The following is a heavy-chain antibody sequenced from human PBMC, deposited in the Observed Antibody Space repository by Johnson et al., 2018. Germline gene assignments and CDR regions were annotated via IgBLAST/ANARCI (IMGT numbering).Heavy chain of an antibody. CDR3: GGESAGLPGYFLYGMDV. J-gene: IGHJ6*02. CDR1: GFSFSSYS. V-gene: IGHV3-21*01. D-gene: IGHD3-9*01. CDR2: ISVSSAYI. Sequence: VQLVQSGGGLVKPGGSLRLSCAASGFSFSSYSMNWVRQAPGKGLEWVSSISVSSAYIYYADSVMGRFTISRDNAKNSLHLQMYSLRAEGTAVDYCGGESAGLPGYFLYGMDVWGQGTTVTVSS.